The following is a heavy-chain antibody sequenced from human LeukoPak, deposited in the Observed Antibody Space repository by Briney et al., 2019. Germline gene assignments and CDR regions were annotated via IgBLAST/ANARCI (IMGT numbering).Heavy chain of an antibody. J-gene: IGHJ4*02. CDR1: GFTFSSYA. CDR2: ISSNGGST. V-gene: IGHV3-64*01. CDR3: ARGLLWFGELFD. D-gene: IGHD3-10*01. Sequence: GSLRLSCAASGFTFSSYAMHWVRQAPGKGLEYVSAISSNGGSTYYANSVKGRFTISRDNSKNTLYLQMGSLRAEDMAVYYCARGLLWFGELFDWGQGTLVTVSS.